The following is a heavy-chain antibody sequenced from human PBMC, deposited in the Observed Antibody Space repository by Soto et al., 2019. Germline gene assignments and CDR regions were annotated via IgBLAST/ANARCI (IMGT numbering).Heavy chain of an antibody. V-gene: IGHV4-59*01. Sequence: SETLSLTCTVSGGSISSYYWSWIRQPPGKGLEWIAYIYYSGSTNYKPSLKRRVTISVDTFKNQFSLKLSFVTAADAAVYYCASVRYSDVYAFDIGGQGTMVTVSS. CDR2: IYYSGST. CDR1: GGSISSYY. CDR3: ASVRYSDVYAFDI. J-gene: IGHJ3*02. D-gene: IGHD5-18*01.